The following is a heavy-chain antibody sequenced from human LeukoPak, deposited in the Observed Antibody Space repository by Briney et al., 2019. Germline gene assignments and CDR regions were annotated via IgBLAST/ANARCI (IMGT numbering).Heavy chain of an antibody. Sequence: SVKVSCKASGGTFSSYAISWVRQAPGQGLEWMGRIIPIFGTANYAQKFQGRVTITTDESTSTAYMELSSLRSEDTAVYYCARGHSGSPSFDIWGQRTMVTVSS. CDR3: ARGHSGSPSFDI. CDR1: GGTFSSYA. CDR2: IIPIFGTA. D-gene: IGHD1-26*01. V-gene: IGHV1-69*05. J-gene: IGHJ3*02.